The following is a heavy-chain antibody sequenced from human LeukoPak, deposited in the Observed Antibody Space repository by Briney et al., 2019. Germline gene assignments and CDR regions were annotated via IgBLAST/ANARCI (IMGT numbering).Heavy chain of an antibody. Sequence: PSETLSLTCTVSGGSISSYYWSWIRQPAGKGLEWIGRIYTSGSTNYNPSLKSRVTMSVDTSKNQFSLKLSSVTAADTAVYYCARDNWPGYYDSSGYYEGVFDYWGQGTLVTVSS. J-gene: IGHJ4*02. V-gene: IGHV4-4*07. CDR2: IYTSGST. CDR1: GGSISSYY. D-gene: IGHD3-22*01. CDR3: ARDNWPGYYDSSGYYEGVFDY.